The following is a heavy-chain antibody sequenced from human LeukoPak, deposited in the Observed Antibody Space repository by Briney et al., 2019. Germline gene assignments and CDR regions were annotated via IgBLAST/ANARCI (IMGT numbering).Heavy chain of an antibody. CDR1: GFTFSDHY. Sequence: PGGSLRLSCTASGFTFSDHYMSWFRLSPGKGLEWLSYITSSGSITDYADSVKGRFTIPRDNAKNTMFLQMNSLRPEDTAVYYCARDPDYGDPEWGQGTLVTVSS. J-gene: IGHJ4*02. CDR2: ITSSGSIT. V-gene: IGHV3-11*01. CDR3: ARDPDYGDPE. D-gene: IGHD4-17*01.